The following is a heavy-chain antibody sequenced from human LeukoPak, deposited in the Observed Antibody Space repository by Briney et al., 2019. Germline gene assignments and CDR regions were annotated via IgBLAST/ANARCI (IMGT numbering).Heavy chain of an antibody. CDR1: GFTFSSYA. D-gene: IGHD1-26*01. V-gene: IGHV3-64*01. CDR3: ARERWDQQDY. CDR2: ISSNGGST. J-gene: IGHJ4*02. Sequence: QAGGSLRLSCAASGFTFSSYAMHWVRQAPGKGLEYVSAISSNGGSTYYANSVKGRFTISRDNAKNSLYLQMNSLRAEDTAVYYCARERWDQQDYWGQGTLVTVSS.